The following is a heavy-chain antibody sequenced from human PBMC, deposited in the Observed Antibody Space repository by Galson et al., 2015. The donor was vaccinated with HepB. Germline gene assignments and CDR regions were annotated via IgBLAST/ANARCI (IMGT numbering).Heavy chain of an antibody. Sequence: SLRLSCAASGFAFSSYSMNWVRQAPGRGLEWVSYISSRSTSIYYADSVKGRFTISRDNAKNSLSLQMISLRAEDTAVYYCARDGDYNDYYAFDIWGQGTMVTVSS. CDR3: ARDGDYNDYYAFDI. CDR2: ISSRSTSI. V-gene: IGHV3-48*01. D-gene: IGHD4-11*01. CDR1: GFAFSSYS. J-gene: IGHJ3*02.